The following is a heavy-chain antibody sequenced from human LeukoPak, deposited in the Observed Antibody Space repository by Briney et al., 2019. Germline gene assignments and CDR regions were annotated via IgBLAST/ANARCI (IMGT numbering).Heavy chain of an antibody. Sequence: SETLSLTCTVSGGSISSGGYYWSWIRQHPGKGLEWIGYIYYSGSTYYNPSLKSRVTISVDTSKNQFSLKLSSVTAADTAVYYCASRDYYDSSGSARAFDIWGQGTMVTVSS. CDR3: ASRDYYDSSGSARAFDI. D-gene: IGHD3-22*01. CDR2: IYYSGST. J-gene: IGHJ3*02. V-gene: IGHV4-31*03. CDR1: GGSISSGGYY.